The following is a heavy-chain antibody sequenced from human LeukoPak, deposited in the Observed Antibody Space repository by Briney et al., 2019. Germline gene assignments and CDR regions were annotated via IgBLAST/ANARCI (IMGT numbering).Heavy chain of an antibody. V-gene: IGHV1-2*02. CDR1: GYTFTGYY. Sequence: ASVKVSCKASGYTFTGYYLHWVRQAPGQGLEWMGWIDPNKGDTKCTQKFQARVTMTRETSISTAYMELSRLRSDDTAVYYCAREDSTGYSSLDYWGQGTLVTVSS. D-gene: IGHD3-22*01. CDR2: IDPNKGDT. CDR3: AREDSTGYSSLDY. J-gene: IGHJ4*02.